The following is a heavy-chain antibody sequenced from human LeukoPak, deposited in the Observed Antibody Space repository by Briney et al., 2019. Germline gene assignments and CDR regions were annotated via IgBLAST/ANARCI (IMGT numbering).Heavy chain of an antibody. CDR3: ATYGSGYPDAFDI. J-gene: IGHJ3*02. D-gene: IGHD3-3*01. Sequence: SETLSLTCTVSGGSISSSSYYWGWIRQPPGKGLEWIGSIYYSGSTYYNPSLKSRVTISVDTSKNQFSLKLSSVTAADTAVYYCATYGSGYPDAFDIWRQGTMVTVSS. CDR2: IYYSGST. CDR1: GGSISSSSYY. V-gene: IGHV4-39*01.